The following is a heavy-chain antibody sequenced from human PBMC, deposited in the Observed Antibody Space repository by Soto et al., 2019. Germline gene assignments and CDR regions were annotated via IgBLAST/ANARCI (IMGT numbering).Heavy chain of an antibody. D-gene: IGHD2-2*01. CDR2: IIPISETT. CDR1: GGTFSSDA. J-gene: IGHJ6*02. CDR3: ARSQGSSTSLEIYYYYYYGMDV. Sequence: QVQLVQSGAEVKKPGSSVKVSCKDSGGTFSSDAISWVRHAPGQGLEWLGGIIPISETTNYAQKFQGRVTITADESKSTAYMELSSLRSEDTAVYYCARSQGSSTSLEIYYYYYYGMDVWGQGTTVTVSS. V-gene: IGHV1-69*01.